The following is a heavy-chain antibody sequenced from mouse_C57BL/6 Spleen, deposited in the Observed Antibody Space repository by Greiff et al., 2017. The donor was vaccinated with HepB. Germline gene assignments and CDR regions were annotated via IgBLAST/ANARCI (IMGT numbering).Heavy chain of an antibody. J-gene: IGHJ3*01. Sequence: VKLQQSGPGLVAPSQSLSITCTVSGFSFTSYGVEWVRQPPGKGLEWLGVIWGGRSTNYNSALMYSMSISKDNDKSQVFLKMNSLQTDDTAMYYCAKHEGYSNGIAYWGQGTLVTVSA. CDR2: IWGGRST. CDR3: AKHEGYSNGIAY. D-gene: IGHD2-5*01. V-gene: IGHV2-9*01. CDR1: GFSFTSYG.